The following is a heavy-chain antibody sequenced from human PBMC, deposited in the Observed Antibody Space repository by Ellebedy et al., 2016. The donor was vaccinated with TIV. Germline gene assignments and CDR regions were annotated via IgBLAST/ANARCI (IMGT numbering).Heavy chain of an antibody. Sequence: GESLKISCAASGFNFRSYWMAWVRQAPGKGLEWVAKIRQEGDEIYYVESVKGRFTISRANAKNSLVLQMNSLRVEDTAVYYCARRASYGDYAVQVNPWFDPWGQGTLVTVSS. CDR1: GFNFRSYW. V-gene: IGHV3-7*01. D-gene: IGHD4-17*01. CDR3: ARRASYGDYAVQVNPWFDP. J-gene: IGHJ5*02. CDR2: IRQEGDEI.